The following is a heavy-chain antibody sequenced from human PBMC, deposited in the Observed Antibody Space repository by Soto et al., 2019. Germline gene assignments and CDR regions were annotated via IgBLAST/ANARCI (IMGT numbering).Heavy chain of an antibody. CDR2: IYHSGST. Sequence: SETLSLTCAVSGGSISSGCYSWSWIRQPPGKGLEWIGYIYHSGSTYYNPSLKSRVTIPVDRSKNQFSLKLSSVTAADTAVYYCARGKTRYSSSWSYFDYWGQGTLVTVSS. CDR1: GGSISSGCYS. V-gene: IGHV4-30-2*01. D-gene: IGHD6-13*01. CDR3: ARGKTRYSSSWSYFDY. J-gene: IGHJ4*02.